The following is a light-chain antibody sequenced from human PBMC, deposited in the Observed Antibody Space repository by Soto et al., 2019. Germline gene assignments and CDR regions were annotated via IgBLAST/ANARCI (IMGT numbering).Light chain of an antibody. CDR3: SSYASSSSPYVV. CDR2: DVS. V-gene: IGLV2-14*01. CDR1: SSDVGGYNY. Sequence: QSALTQPASVSGSPGQSITISCTGTSSDVGGYNYVSWYQQHPGMAPKLMIYDVSNRPSGVSNRFSGSKSGNTASLTISGLQAEDEAHYYCSSYASSSSPYVVFGGGTKLTVL. J-gene: IGLJ2*01.